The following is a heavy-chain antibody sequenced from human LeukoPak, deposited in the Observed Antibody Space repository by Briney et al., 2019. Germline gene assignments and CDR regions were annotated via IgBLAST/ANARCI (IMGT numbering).Heavy chain of an antibody. Sequence: TLSLTCTVSGGSISTSNYYWGWIRQPPGKALEWLARIDWDDDNYYSKSLKTRLTISKDISKNQVVLTVTNMDAVDTATYYCAPFYSANYGGGEDYWGQGILVTVSS. D-gene: IGHD4-23*01. V-gene: IGHV2-70*11. J-gene: IGHJ4*02. CDR1: GGSISTSNYY. CDR3: APFYSANYGGGEDY. CDR2: IDWDDDN.